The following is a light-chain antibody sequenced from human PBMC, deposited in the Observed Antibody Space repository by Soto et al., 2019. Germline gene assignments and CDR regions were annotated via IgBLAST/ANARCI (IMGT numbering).Light chain of an antibody. CDR3: QSYDSSNRDVV. Sequence: QSVSESPGKTVTISCTGSSGTIASNYVQWYQQRPGSAPTTVIYEDDQRPSGVPDRFSGSIDISSNSASLTISGLKTEDEADYYCQSYDSSNRDVVFGGGTKLTVL. CDR1: SGTIASNY. J-gene: IGLJ2*01. V-gene: IGLV6-57*02. CDR2: EDD.